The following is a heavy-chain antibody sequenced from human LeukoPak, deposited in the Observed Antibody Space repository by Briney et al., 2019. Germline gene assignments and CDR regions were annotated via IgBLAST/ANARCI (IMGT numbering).Heavy chain of an antibody. CDR3: ARGRAYCSSTSCYTERGYYYYYYYMDV. J-gene: IGHJ6*03. Sequence: SETLSLTCAVYGGSFSGYYWSWIRQPPGKGLEWIGKINHSGSTNYNPSLKSRVTISVDTSKNQFSLKLSSVTAADTAVYYCARGRAYCSSTSCYTERGYYYYYYYMDVWGKGTTVTVSS. D-gene: IGHD2-2*02. CDR1: GGSFSGYY. V-gene: IGHV4-34*01. CDR2: INHSGST.